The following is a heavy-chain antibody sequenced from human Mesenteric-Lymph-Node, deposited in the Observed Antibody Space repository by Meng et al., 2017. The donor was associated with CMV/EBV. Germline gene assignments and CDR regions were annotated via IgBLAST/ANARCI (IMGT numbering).Heavy chain of an antibody. J-gene: IGHJ4*02. CDR2: ISGSGGST. D-gene: IGHD6-13*01. CDR3: AKGGDSSSWSRYFDY. CDR1: GFTFSSYE. V-gene: IGHV3-23*01. Sequence: GGSLRLSCAASGFTFSSYEMNWVRQAPGKGLEWVSAISGSGGSTYYADSVKGRFTISRDNSKNTLYLQLNSLRAEDTAVYYCAKGGDSSSWSRYFDYWGQGSLVTVSS.